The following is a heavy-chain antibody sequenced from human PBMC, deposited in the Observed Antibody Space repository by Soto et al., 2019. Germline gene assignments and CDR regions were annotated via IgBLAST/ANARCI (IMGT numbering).Heavy chain of an antibody. Sequence: QITLKESGPTLVKPTQTLTLTCTFSGFSLSTSGVGVGWIRQPPGKALEWLALIYWDDDKRYSPSLRSRLTINKDTSKNPVVLTMTNMAPVDPATYYCIQSRCGGDCLQSYASHYYYGMDVWGQGTTVTVSS. CDR1: GFSLSTSGVG. CDR2: IYWDDDK. V-gene: IGHV2-5*02. J-gene: IGHJ6*02. D-gene: IGHD2-21*02. CDR3: IQSRCGGDCLQSYASHYYYGMDV.